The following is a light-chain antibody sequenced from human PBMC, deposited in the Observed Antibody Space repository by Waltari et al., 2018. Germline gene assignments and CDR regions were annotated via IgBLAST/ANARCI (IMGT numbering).Light chain of an antibody. CDR1: QGVSSN. J-gene: IGKJ5*01. CDR2: DAY. Sequence: EILMTQSPATLSVSPGDRATLSCRASQGVSSNLAWYQQRPGQAPRLLIYDAYTRAPGVPSRFSGSGSGTEFTLTIRSLQSEDFALYYCQQYNVWPPITFGQGTRLEIK. V-gene: IGKV3-15*01. CDR3: QQYNVWPPIT.